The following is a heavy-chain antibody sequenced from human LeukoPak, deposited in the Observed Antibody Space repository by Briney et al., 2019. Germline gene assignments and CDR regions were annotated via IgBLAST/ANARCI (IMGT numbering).Heavy chain of an antibody. CDR2: IYYSGST. V-gene: IGHV4-30-4*01. CDR3: ARLQITMYYYYMDV. J-gene: IGHJ6*03. D-gene: IGHD3-10*01. CDR1: GGSISSGDCY. Sequence: PSETLPPTCTVSGGSISSGDCYWSWIRQPPGKGLEWIGYIYYSGSTYYNPSLKSRVTISVDTSKNHFSLKLSSVTAADTAVYYCARLQITMYYYYMDVWGKGTTVTVSS.